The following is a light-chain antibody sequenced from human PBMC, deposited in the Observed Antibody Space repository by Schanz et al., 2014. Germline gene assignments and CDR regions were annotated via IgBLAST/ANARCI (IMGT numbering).Light chain of an antibody. CDR3: SSYAGAYTWI. CDR2: DVR. CDR1: GSADGAFTY. J-gene: IGLJ2*01. Sequence: QSVLTQPASVSGSPGQSITISCTATGSADGAFTYVSWYQQHPGKAPKLMIYDVRNRPSTVSNRFSGSKSGSTASLTISGLQPEDEADYYCSSYAGAYTWIFGGGTKLTVL. V-gene: IGLV2-14*01.